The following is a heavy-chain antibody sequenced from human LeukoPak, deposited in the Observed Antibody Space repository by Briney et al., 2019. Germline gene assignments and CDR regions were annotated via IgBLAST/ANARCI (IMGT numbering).Heavy chain of an antibody. Sequence: ASVKVSCKASGYTFTSYDINWVRQATGQGLEWMGWMNPNSGNTGYAQKFQGRATMTRNTSISTAYMELSSLRSEDTAVYYCARVGYSSSWTYYYYGMDVWGQGTTVTVSS. J-gene: IGHJ6*02. V-gene: IGHV1-8*01. CDR2: MNPNSGNT. D-gene: IGHD6-13*01. CDR3: ARVGYSSSWTYYYYGMDV. CDR1: GYTFTSYD.